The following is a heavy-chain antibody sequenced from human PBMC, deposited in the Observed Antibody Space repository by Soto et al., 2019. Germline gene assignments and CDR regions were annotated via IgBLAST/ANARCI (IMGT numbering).Heavy chain of an antibody. CDR2: INPNSGGT. J-gene: IGHJ6*02. D-gene: IGHD3-9*01. Sequence: GASVKVSCKASGYTFTGYYMHWVRQAPGQGLEWMGWINPNSGGTNYAQKFQGRVTMTRDTSISTAYMELSRLRSDDTAVYYCARDGADYDILLAYYYYGMDVWGQGTTVTVSS. CDR3: ARDGADYDILLAYYYYGMDV. V-gene: IGHV1-2*02. CDR1: GYTFTGYY.